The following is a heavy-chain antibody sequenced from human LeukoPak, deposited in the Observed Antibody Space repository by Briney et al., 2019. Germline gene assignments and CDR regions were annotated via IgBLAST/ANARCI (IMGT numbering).Heavy chain of an antibody. V-gene: IGHV3-21*01. CDR2: ISSRSSYI. J-gene: IGHJ3*02. D-gene: IGHD3-10*01. CDR3: ARNKKGISDAFDM. CDR1: GFTFSSYS. Sequence: GGSLRLSCAASGFTFSSYSMNWVRQAPGKGLEWVSSISSRSSYIYNADSVKGRFTISRDNAKNLVYLQMNSLRAEDTAVYYCARNKKGISDAFDMWGQGTMVTVSS.